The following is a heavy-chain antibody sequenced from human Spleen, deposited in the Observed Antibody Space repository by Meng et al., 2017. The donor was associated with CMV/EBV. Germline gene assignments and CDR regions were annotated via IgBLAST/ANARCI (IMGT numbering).Heavy chain of an antibody. V-gene: IGHV1-2*02. J-gene: IGHJ4*02. CDR1: GYTFTGYY. Sequence: ASVKVSCKASGYTFTGYYMHWVRQAPGQGLEWMGWINPNSGGTNYAQKFQGRVTMTRDTSISTAYMELSRLRSDDTAVYYCTRGGAYCGGDCYIDYWGQGTLVTVSS. CDR2: INPNSGGT. CDR3: TRGGAYCGGDCYIDY. D-gene: IGHD2-21*01.